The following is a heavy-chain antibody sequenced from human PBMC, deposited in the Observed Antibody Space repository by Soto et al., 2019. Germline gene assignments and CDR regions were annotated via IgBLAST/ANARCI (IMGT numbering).Heavy chain of an antibody. CDR3: ATELVVKSHLQVD. CDR2: ISAYNGNT. CDR1: GGTFSRHT. Sequence: ASVKVSCKASGGTFSRHTVSWVRQAPGQGLEWMGRISAYNGNTNYAQKLQGRVTMTTDKSTSTAYMELRSLRAEDTAVYYCATELVVKSHLQVDWGQGTLVTVSS. V-gene: IGHV1-18*01. J-gene: IGHJ4*02. D-gene: IGHD2-15*01.